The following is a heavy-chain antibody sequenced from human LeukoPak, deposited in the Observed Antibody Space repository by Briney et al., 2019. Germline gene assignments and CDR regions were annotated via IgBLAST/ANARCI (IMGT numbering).Heavy chain of an antibody. D-gene: IGHD6-13*01. V-gene: IGHV3-48*03. Sequence: PGGSLRLSCAASGFMFSSYEMNWVRQAPGKGLEWVSYISSSGSTIHYADSVKGRFTISRDNAKNSLYLQMNSLRAKDTAIYYCARETAAVNWGQGTAVTVSS. CDR2: ISSSGSTI. J-gene: IGHJ4*02. CDR3: ARETAAVN. CDR1: GFMFSSYE.